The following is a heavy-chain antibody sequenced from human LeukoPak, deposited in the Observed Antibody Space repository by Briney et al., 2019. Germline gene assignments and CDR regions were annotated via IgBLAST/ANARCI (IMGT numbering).Heavy chain of an antibody. Sequence: SVKVSCKASGGTFSSYAISWVRQAPGQGLEWMGGIIPIFGTANYAQKFQGRVTITAEESTSTAYMELSSLRSEDTAVYYCARGPQRWLPEGGGFDYWGQGTLVTVSS. CDR2: IIPIFGTA. D-gene: IGHD5-24*01. CDR3: ARGPQRWLPEGGGFDY. CDR1: GGTFSSYA. J-gene: IGHJ4*02. V-gene: IGHV1-69*13.